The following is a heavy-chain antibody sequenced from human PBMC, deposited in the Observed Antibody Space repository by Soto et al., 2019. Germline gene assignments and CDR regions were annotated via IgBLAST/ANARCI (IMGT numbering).Heavy chain of an antibody. Sequence: GGSLRLSCAASGFSFSSYDVHWVRQATGKGLEWVSAIGTAGDTYYPGSVKGRFTISRENAKNSLYLQMNSLRAGDTAVYYCARGASGTAMDAFDIWGQGTMVTVSS. V-gene: IGHV3-13*01. CDR3: ARGASGTAMDAFDI. CDR1: GFSFSSYD. D-gene: IGHD1-7*01. CDR2: IGTAGDT. J-gene: IGHJ3*02.